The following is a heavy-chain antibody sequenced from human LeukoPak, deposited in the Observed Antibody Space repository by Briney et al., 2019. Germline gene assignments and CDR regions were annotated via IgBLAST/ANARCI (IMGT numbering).Heavy chain of an antibody. V-gene: IGHV3-23*01. Sequence: GGSLRLFCAASGFTFSSYAMSWVRQAPGKGLEWVSAISGSGGSTYYADSVKGRFTISRDNSKNTLYLQMNSLRAEDTAVYYCAKGKIVVVTAALDYWGQGTLVTVSS. D-gene: IGHD2-21*02. CDR1: GFTFSSYA. J-gene: IGHJ4*02. CDR3: AKGKIVVVTAALDY. CDR2: ISGSGGST.